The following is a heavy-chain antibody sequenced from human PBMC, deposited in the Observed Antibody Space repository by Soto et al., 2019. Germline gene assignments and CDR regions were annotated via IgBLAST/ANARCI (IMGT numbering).Heavy chain of an antibody. CDR1: GGSISSYY. J-gene: IGHJ4*02. V-gene: IGHV4-59*08. CDR3: ARGSRYYDSSGYSQSGY. Sequence: PSETLSLTCTVSGGSISSYYWSWIRQPPGKGLEWIGYIYYSGSTYYNPSLKSRVTISVDTSKNQFSLKLSSVTAADTAVYYCARGSRYYDSSGYSQSGYWGQGTLVTVSS. CDR2: IYYSGST. D-gene: IGHD3-22*01.